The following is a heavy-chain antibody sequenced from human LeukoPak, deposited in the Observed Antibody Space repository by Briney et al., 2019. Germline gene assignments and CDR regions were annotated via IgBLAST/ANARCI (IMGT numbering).Heavy chain of an antibody. CDR3: ARVGSTYGLPYLDY. Sequence: GGSLRLSCAASGFTVKSSYMTWVRQAPGKGLVWVSVIYAGGPTFYADSVKGRFTISTDNSKNTVYLQMNSLRAEDTAVYYCARVGSTYGLPYLDYWGQGTLVTVSS. CDR2: IYAGGPT. V-gene: IGHV3-66*02. D-gene: IGHD3-10*01. J-gene: IGHJ4*02. CDR1: GFTVKSSY.